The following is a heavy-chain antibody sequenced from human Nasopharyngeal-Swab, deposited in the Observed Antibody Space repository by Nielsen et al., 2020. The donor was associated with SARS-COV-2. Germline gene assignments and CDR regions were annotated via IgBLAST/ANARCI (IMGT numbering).Heavy chain of an antibody. Sequence: SETLSLTCSVSGASVSSTGSAWGWFRLPPGKGLEWIATISHSGSTFYNPSLQSRVTISVDTSKNQFSLKLNSMTAADTAVYYCARQLSGSYQAYFDYWGQGSLAAVSS. CDR1: GASVSSTGSA. CDR2: ISHSGST. D-gene: IGHD3-10*01. J-gene: IGHJ4*02. CDR3: ARQLSGSYQAYFDY. V-gene: IGHV4-39*01.